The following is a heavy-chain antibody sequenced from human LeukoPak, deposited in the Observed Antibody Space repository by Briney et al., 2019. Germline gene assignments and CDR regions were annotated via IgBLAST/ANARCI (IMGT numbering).Heavy chain of an antibody. CDR3: ARDQSYYYGSGSPYYFDH. D-gene: IGHD3-10*01. V-gene: IGHV1-2*02. CDR1: GYTFTGYY. CDR2: INPNSGGT. J-gene: IGHJ4*02. Sequence: ASVNVSCKASGYTFTGYYMHWVRQAPGQGLEWMGWINPNSGGTNYAQKFQGRVTMTRDTSISTAYMELSRLRSDDTAVYYCARDQSYYYGSGSPYYFDHWGQGTLVTVSS.